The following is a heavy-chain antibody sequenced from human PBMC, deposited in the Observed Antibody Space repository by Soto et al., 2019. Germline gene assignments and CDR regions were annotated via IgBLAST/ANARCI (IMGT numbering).Heavy chain of an antibody. V-gene: IGHV4-34*01. CDR1: GGSFSGYY. D-gene: IGHD4-17*01. CDR2: INHSGST. J-gene: IGHJ4*02. CDR3: ARALNDYGFDY. Sequence: PSETLSLTCAVYGGSFSGYYWSWIRQPPGKGLEWIGEINHSGSTNYNPALKSRVTISVDTSKNQFSLKLSSVTAADTAVYYRARALNDYGFDYWGQGTLVTVSS.